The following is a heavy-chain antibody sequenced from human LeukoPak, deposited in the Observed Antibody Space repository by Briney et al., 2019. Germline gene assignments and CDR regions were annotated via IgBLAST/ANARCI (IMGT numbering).Heavy chain of an antibody. J-gene: IGHJ6*04. Sequence: GGSLRLSCVASGFTFSSYAIHWVRQAPGKGLEWVAVISYDGSNKDYADSVKGRFTISRDNSKNTLYLQMNSLRAEDTAVYYCARVPLDYYGSGSYLGYYGMDVWGKGTTVTVSS. D-gene: IGHD3-10*01. V-gene: IGHV3-30*04. CDR2: ISYDGSNK. CDR3: ARVPLDYYGSGSYLGYYGMDV. CDR1: GFTFSSYA.